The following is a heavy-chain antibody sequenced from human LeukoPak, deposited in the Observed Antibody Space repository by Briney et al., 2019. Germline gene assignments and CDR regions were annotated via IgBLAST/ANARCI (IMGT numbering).Heavy chain of an antibody. J-gene: IGHJ6*02. Sequence: GGSLRLSCAASGFTFSSYSMNWVRQAPGKGLEWVSSISSSSSYIYYADSVKGRFTISRDNSKNSLYLQMNSLRTEDTALYYCAKDLSSGYSSGWYHGNGMDVWGQGTTVTVSS. D-gene: IGHD6-19*01. CDR2: ISSSSSYI. V-gene: IGHV3-21*04. CDR3: AKDLSSGYSSGWYHGNGMDV. CDR1: GFTFSSYS.